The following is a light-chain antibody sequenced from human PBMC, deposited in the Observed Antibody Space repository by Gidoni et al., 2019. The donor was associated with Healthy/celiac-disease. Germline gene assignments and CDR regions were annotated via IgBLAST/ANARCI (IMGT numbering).Light chain of an antibody. V-gene: IGKV3-11*01. CDR3: QQRSNWPLT. CDR2: DAS. J-gene: IGKJ4*01. CDR1: QSVSSY. Sequence: ILLTQSPATLSLSPGERATLSCRASQSVSSYLAWYQQKPGQAPRLLIYDASNRATGIPARFSGSGSGTDFTLTISSLGPEDFAVYYCQQRSNWPLTFGGGTKVEIK.